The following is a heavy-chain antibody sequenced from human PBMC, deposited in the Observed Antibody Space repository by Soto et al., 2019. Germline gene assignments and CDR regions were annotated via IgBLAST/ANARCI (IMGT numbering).Heavy chain of an antibody. CDR2: IYYSGST. CDR1: GGSISSYY. V-gene: IGHV4-59*01. Sequence: PSETLSLTCTVSGGSISSYYWTWIRQPPGKGLEWIGYIYYSGSTNYNPSLKSRVTISVDTSKNQFSLKLSSVTAADPAVYYCARDSAVAGTGVLNYYYYGMDVWGQGTTVTVSS. D-gene: IGHD6-19*01. CDR3: ARDSAVAGTGVLNYYYYGMDV. J-gene: IGHJ6*02.